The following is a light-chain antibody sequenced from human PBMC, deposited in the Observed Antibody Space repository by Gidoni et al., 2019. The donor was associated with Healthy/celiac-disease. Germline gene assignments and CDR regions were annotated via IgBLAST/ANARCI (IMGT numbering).Light chain of an antibody. CDR3: QQYNNWPRT. CDR1: QSVSSN. J-gene: IGKJ1*01. Sequence: EIVMTQAPATLSVSPGDRATLSCRASQSVSSNLAWYPQKPCQAPRLLIYGASTRATGIPARFSGSGSGTEFTLTLSSLQSEDFAVYYCQQYNNWPRTFGQXTKVEIK. CDR2: GAS. V-gene: IGKV3-15*01.